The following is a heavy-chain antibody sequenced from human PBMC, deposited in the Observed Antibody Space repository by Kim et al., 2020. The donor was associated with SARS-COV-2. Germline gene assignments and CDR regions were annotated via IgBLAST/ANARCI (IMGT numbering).Heavy chain of an antibody. CDR3: AKGSRAGIDP. CDR2: ISWDGGST. Sequence: GGSLRLSCAASGFTFDDYTMHWVRQAPGKGLEWVSLISWDGGSTYYADSVKGRFTISRDNSKNSLYLQMNSLRTEDTALYYCAKGSRAGIDPWGQGTLVTVSS. J-gene: IGHJ5*02. CDR1: GFTFDDYT. D-gene: IGHD3-10*01. V-gene: IGHV3-43*01.